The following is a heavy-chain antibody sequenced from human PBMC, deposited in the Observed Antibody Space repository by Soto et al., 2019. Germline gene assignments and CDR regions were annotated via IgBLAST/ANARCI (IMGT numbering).Heavy chain of an antibody. CDR3: ARGRRVRGLYYYYGMDV. CDR1: GGSLSGYY. D-gene: IGHD3-10*01. J-gene: IGHJ6*02. CDR2: INHSGST. Sequence: TSETLYLTCVVYGGSLSGYYWSWIRQPPGMGLEWIGEINHSGSTNYNPSLKSRVTISVDTSKNQFSLKLSSVTAADTAVYYCARGRRVRGLYYYYGMDVWGQGTTVTSP. V-gene: IGHV4-34*01.